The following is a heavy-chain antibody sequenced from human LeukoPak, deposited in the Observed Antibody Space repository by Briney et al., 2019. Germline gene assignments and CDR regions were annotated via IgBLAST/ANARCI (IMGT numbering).Heavy chain of an antibody. Sequence: GRSLRLSCAVSGFTFSHYGMHWVRQAPGKGLEWVAVIWHDGSHKYYADSVKDRFTISRDDSKNTLYLQMNSLRAEDTAVYYCARGDILTGYTIDYWGQGTLVTVSS. V-gene: IGHV3-33*01. J-gene: IGHJ4*02. CDR1: GFTFSHYG. D-gene: IGHD3-9*01. CDR2: IWHDGSHK. CDR3: ARGDILTGYTIDY.